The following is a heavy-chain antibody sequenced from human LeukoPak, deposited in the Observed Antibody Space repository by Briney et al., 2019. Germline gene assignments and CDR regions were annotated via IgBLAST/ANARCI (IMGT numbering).Heavy chain of an antibody. CDR3: ARVDSSSWYRYFDY. D-gene: IGHD6-13*01. Sequence: SETLSLTCTVSGGSISSYYWSWIRQPPGKGLEWIGYIYYSGNTNYNPSLKSRVTISVDTSKNQFSLKLSSVTAADTAVYYCARVDSSSWYRYFDYWGQGTLVTVSS. V-gene: IGHV4-59*01. CDR2: IYYSGNT. CDR1: GGSISSYY. J-gene: IGHJ4*02.